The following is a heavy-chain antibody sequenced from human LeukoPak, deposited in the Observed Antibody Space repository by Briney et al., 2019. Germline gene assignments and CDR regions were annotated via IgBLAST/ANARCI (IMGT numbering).Heavy chain of an antibody. V-gene: IGHV4-38-2*02. CDR2: ISHSGTT. J-gene: IGHJ5*02. D-gene: IGHD3-16*01. Sequence: SETLSLTCAVSGYSITSGFSWGWIRQPPGKGLEWIATISHSGTTDYKSTLESRLTISMDTSKNLFPLRLTSVTAADTAVYYCAREGAVPGIDPWGQGTLVTVSS. CDR1: GYSITSGFS. CDR3: AREGAVPGIDP.